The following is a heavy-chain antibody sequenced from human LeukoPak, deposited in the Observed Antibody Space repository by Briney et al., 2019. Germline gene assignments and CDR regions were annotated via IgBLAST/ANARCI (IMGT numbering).Heavy chain of an antibody. D-gene: IGHD4-17*01. CDR1: GYTFTSYA. CDR3: ARDPSYGDYVDPYFDY. J-gene: IGHJ4*02. Sequence: ASVKVSCTASGYTFTSYAMHWVRQAPGQRLEWMGWINAGNGNTKYSQKFQGRVTITRDTSASTAYMELSSLRSEDTAVYYCARDPSYGDYVDPYFDYWGQGTLVTVSS. V-gene: IGHV1-3*01. CDR2: INAGNGNT.